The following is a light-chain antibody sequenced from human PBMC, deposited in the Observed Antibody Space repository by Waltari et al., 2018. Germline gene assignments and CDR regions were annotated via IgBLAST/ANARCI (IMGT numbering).Light chain of an antibody. V-gene: IGLV1-36*01. J-gene: IGLJ3*02. CDR3: ASWDDSLNAWV. Sequence: QSVLTQPPSVSEAPGPGVSISCSGSMTNVGNNGVNWYQQLPAEAPKLLIYNNDHLPSGVSDRFSGSRFGTSASLAISGLRSEDEGSYFCASWDDSLNAWVFGGGTKLTVV. CDR1: MTNVGNNG. CDR2: NND.